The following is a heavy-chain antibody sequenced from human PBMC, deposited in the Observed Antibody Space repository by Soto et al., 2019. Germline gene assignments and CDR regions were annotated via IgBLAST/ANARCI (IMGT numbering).Heavy chain of an antibody. J-gene: IGHJ3*02. D-gene: IGHD5-12*01. CDR3: ASWATDPGAFDI. CDR2: IYYSGST. V-gene: IGHV4-59*08. Sequence: SETLSLTCTVSGGSISSYYWSWIRQPPGKGLEWIGYIYYSGSTNYNPSLKSRDTISVDTSKNQFSLKLSSVTAAYTAVYYCASWATDPGAFDIWGQGTMVTVSS. CDR1: GGSISSYY.